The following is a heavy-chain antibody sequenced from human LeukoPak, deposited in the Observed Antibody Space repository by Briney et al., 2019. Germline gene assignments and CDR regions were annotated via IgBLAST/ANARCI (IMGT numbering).Heavy chain of an antibody. J-gene: IGHJ4*02. CDR1: GGTFSSYA. V-gene: IGHV1-18*01. CDR2: ISAYNGNT. Sequence: ASVKVSCKASGGTFSSYAISWVRQAPGQGLEWMGWISAYNGNTNYAQKLQGRVTMTTDTSTSTAYMELRSLRSDDTAVYYCARVMIFGVVIIQPYFDYWGQGTLVTVSS. D-gene: IGHD3-3*01. CDR3: ARVMIFGVVIIQPYFDY.